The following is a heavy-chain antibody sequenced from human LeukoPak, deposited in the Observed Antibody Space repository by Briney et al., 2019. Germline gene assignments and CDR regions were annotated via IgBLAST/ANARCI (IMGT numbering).Heavy chain of an antibody. V-gene: IGHV3-21*01. CDR3: AREGIVLMVYHFDY. D-gene: IGHD2-8*01. J-gene: IGHJ4*02. CDR1: GFTFSSYT. Sequence: RSGGSLRLSCAASGFTFSSYTMNWVRQAPGKGLEWVSSISSSSSYISYADSVKGRFTISRDNAKNSLSLQINSLRDEDTAVYYCAREGIVLMVYHFDYWGQGTLVTVSS. CDR2: ISSSSSYI.